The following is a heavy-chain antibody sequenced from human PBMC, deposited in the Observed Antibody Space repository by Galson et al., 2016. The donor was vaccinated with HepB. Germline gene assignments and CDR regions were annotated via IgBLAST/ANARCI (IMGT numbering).Heavy chain of an antibody. CDR1: GLTFSSYA. CDR3: AKGTRSSLVGTNAYFDL. J-gene: IGHJ2*01. V-gene: IGHV3-23*01. CDR2: ISGTGGTT. Sequence: SLRLSCAASGLTFSSYAMSWVRQAPGKGLEWVSPISGTGGTTYYADSVKGRFTISRDNSNNTLFLQMNSLRAEDTAVYYCAKGTRSSLVGTNAYFDLWGRGTLVTVSS. D-gene: IGHD1-7*01.